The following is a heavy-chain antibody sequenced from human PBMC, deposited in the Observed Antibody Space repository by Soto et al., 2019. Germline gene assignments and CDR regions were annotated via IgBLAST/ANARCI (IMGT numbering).Heavy chain of an antibody. CDR1: GFTFGDYA. D-gene: IGHD3-10*01. Sequence: GGYLRLSFTASGFTFGDYAMNWLSQDPGKGLEWVGFIRSKPYGGTTEYAASVKGRFTISRDDSKSIAYLEMNSLKTEDTAVYYCTRARLGCYFGYNWFDPWGQATLVTVSA. J-gene: IGHJ5*02. CDR3: TRARLGCYFGYNWFDP. CDR2: IRSKPYGGTT. V-gene: IGHV3-49*03.